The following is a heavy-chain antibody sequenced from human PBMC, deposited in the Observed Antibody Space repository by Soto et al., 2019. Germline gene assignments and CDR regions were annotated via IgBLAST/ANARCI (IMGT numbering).Heavy chain of an antibody. D-gene: IGHD6-6*01. CDR2: INHSGST. Sequence: SETLSLTCAVYGGSFSGYYWSWIRHPPGKGLEWIGEINHSGSTNYNPSLKSRVTVSVDTSKNQFSLKLSFVTAADTAVYYCARGKQLGGCRYYYYYGMDVWGQGTTVTVSS. J-gene: IGHJ6*02. CDR1: GGSFSGYY. V-gene: IGHV4-34*01. CDR3: ARGKQLGGCRYYYYYGMDV.